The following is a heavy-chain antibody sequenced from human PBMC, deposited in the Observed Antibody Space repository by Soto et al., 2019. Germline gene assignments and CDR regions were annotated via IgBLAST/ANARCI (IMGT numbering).Heavy chain of an antibody. V-gene: IGHV1-3*01. D-gene: IGHD3-16*01. CDR1: GYTLTSYA. J-gene: IGHJ6*02. CDR3: ARDGGVHGMDV. CDR2: INAGNGNT. Sequence: GPVRVSCKASGYTLTSYAMHWVRQAPGQRLEWMGWINAGNGNTKYSQKFQGRVTITRDTSASTAYMELSSLRSEDTAVYYCARDGGVHGMDVWGQGTTVTVSS.